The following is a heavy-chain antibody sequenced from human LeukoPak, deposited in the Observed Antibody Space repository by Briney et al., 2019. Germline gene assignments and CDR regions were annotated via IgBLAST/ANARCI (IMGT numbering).Heavy chain of an antibody. CDR1: GHTFTSYD. V-gene: IGHV1-8*03. D-gene: IGHD6-19*01. J-gene: IGHJ4*03. CDR3: ARAVDSSGCFDY. Sequence: ASVTVSCKASGHTFTSYDINWVRQATGQGLEWMGWMNPNSGNTGYAQKFQGRVTITRNTSISTAYMELSSPRSEDTAVYYCARAVDSSGCFDYWGQGTLVTVSS. CDR2: MNPNSGNT.